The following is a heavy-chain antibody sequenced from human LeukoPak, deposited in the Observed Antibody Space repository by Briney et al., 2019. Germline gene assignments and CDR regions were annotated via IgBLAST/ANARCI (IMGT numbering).Heavy chain of an antibody. D-gene: IGHD1-1*01. V-gene: IGHV3-21*01. CDR2: ISSSSSYI. J-gene: IGHJ5*02. CDR1: GFTFSSYS. Sequence: GGSLRLSCAASGFTFSSYSMNWVRQAPGKGLEGVSSISSSSSYIYYADSVKGRFTISRDNAKNSLYLQMNSLRAEDTAVYYCAREVRLNNWFDPWGQGTPVTVSS. CDR3: AREVRLNNWFDP.